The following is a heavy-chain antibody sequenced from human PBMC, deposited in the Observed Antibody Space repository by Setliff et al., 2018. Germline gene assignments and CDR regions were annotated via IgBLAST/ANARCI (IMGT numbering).Heavy chain of an antibody. D-gene: IGHD2-15*01. Sequence: SETLSLTCSVSDGSMTSGSYYWGWIRQPPGKGLEWIGSVYYSGTAYYNPSLKSRLYMSVDTSKNQFTLKLSSVTAADTAVYYCARLPGYCNGGNCYGYYTFDIWGQGTMVTVSS. CDR1: DGSMTSGSYY. V-gene: IGHV4-39*01. CDR2: VYYSGTA. CDR3: ARLPGYCNGGNCYGYYTFDI. J-gene: IGHJ3*02.